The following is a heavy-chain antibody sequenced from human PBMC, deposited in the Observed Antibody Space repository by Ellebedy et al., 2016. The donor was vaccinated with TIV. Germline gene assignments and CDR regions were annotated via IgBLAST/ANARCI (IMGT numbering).Heavy chain of an antibody. CDR1: GFTFSSYA. J-gene: IGHJ4*02. Sequence: GESLKISCAASGFTFSSYAMSWVRQAPGKGLEWVSAISGSGDSTYYADSVKGRFTISRDNSKNTLYLQMNSLRAEDTAVYYCAKKFPGSYGDKGRVIDYWGQGTLVTVSS. V-gene: IGHV3-23*01. CDR2: ISGSGDST. D-gene: IGHD4-17*01. CDR3: AKKFPGSYGDKGRVIDY.